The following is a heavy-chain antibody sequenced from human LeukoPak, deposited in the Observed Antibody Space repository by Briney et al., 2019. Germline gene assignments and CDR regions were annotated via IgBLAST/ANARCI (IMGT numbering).Heavy chain of an antibody. J-gene: IGHJ3*02. CDR2: INPSGGST. V-gene: IGHV1-46*01. CDR3: AKDDLYCSSTSCYAFDI. D-gene: IGHD2-2*01. CDR1: GYTFTSYY. Sequence: GASVKVSCKASGYTFTSYYMHWVRQAPGQGLEWMGIINPSGGSTSYAQKFQGRVTMTRDTSTSTVYMELNSLRAEDTAVYYCAKDDLYCSSTSCYAFDIWGQGTMVTVSS.